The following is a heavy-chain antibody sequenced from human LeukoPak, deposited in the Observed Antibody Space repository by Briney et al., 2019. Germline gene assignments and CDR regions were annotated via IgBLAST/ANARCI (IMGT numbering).Heavy chain of an antibody. CDR3: ARPVVRGVITNWFDP. CDR2: ISTYKGNT. Sequence: ASVKVSCKASGYTFTSYGISWVRQAPGQGLEWMGWISTYKGNTNYAQKLQGRVTMTRNTSISTAYMELSSLRSEDTAVYYCARPVVRGVITNWFDPWGQGTLVTVSS. V-gene: IGHV1-18*01. J-gene: IGHJ5*02. CDR1: GYTFTSYG. D-gene: IGHD3-10*01.